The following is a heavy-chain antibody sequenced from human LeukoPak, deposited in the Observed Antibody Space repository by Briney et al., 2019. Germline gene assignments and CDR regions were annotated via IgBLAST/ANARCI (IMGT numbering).Heavy chain of an antibody. D-gene: IGHD2-2*01. CDR3: ATVVVPAAIGY. CDR2: IIPILGIA. CDR1: GGTFSSYT. Sequence: SVKVSCKASGGTFSSYTISWVRQAPGQGLGWMGRIIPILGIANYAQKFQGRVTITADKSTSTAYMELSSLRSEDTAVYYCATVVVPAAIGYWGQGTLVTVSS. V-gene: IGHV1-69*02. J-gene: IGHJ4*02.